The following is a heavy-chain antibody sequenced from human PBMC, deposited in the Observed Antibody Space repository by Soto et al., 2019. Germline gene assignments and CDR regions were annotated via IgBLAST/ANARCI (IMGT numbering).Heavy chain of an antibody. CDR2: ISYDGSNK. CDR3: ARDFVVGGLTIRYYYGIGV. J-gene: IGHJ6*02. D-gene: IGHD1-26*01. Sequence: GGSLRLSCAASGFTFSSYSMNWVRQAPGKGLEWVAVISYDGSNKYYADSVKGRFTISRDNSKNTLYLQMNSLGAEDTAVYYCARDFVVGGLTIRYYYGIGVWGQGTTVTVSS. CDR1: GFTFSSYS. V-gene: IGHV3-30*14.